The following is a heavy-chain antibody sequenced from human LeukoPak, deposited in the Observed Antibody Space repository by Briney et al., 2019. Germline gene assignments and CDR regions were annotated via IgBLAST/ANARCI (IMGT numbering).Heavy chain of an antibody. Sequence: HAGGSLRLSCAASGFTFSSYSMNWVRQAPGKGLEWVSYISSSSSTIYYADSVKGRFTISRDNAKNSLYLQMNSLRAEDTAVYHCARERTSYYFDYWGQGTLVTVSS. V-gene: IGHV3-48*01. CDR1: GFTFSSYS. D-gene: IGHD2-15*01. CDR3: ARERTSYYFDY. CDR2: ISSSSSTI. J-gene: IGHJ4*02.